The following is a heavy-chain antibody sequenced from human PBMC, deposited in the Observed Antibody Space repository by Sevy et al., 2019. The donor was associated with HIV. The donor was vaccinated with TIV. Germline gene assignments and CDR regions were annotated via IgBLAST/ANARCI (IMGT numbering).Heavy chain of an antibody. Sequence: ASVKVSCKASGGTFSSYAISWVRQAPGQGLEWMGGIIPIFGTANYAQKFQGRVTITADESTSTAYMELSSLRSEDTAVYYCARGPSGGYDSYYGMDVWGQGTTVTVSS. V-gene: IGHV1-69*13. D-gene: IGHD5-12*01. CDR3: ARGPSGGYDSYYGMDV. CDR1: GGTFSSYA. CDR2: IIPIFGTA. J-gene: IGHJ6*02.